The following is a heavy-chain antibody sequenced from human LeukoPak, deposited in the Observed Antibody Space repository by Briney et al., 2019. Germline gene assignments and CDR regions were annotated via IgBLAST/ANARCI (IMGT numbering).Heavy chain of an antibody. V-gene: IGHV3-21*01. CDR1: GFTFSTYS. Sequence: KAGGSLRLSCAASGFTFSTYSMNWVRQAPGRGLEWVSSITSSSSYIYYADSVKGRFTISRDNAKNSLYLQMNSLRAEDTAVYYCARNYYDSSVYLTSFDPWGQGTLVTVSS. CDR3: ARNYYDSSVYLTSFDP. CDR2: ITSSSSYI. J-gene: IGHJ5*02. D-gene: IGHD3-22*01.